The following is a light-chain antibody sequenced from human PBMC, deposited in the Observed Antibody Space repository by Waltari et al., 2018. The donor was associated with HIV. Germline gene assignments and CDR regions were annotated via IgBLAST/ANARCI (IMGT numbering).Light chain of an antibody. V-gene: IGLV2-14*01. CDR2: EVS. CDR3: SSFTTSNSLL. J-gene: IGLJ2*01. CDR1: SSAIGAYDF. Sequence: QSALTQPASVSGSPGQSITVSCPGTSSAIGAYDFVCWYQPTPGTAPKLVIYEVSNRPSGISYRFSGSKSGNTASLTISGLQTEDEADYYCSSFTTSNSLLFGGGTKVTVL.